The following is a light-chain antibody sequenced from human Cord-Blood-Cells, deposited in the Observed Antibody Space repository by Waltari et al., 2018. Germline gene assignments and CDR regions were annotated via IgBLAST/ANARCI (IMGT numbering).Light chain of an antibody. CDR1: QSVSSSY. Sequence: EIELTQSPGTLSLSPGESATLSCRASQSVSSSYLAWYQQKPGQAPRLLIYGASSRATGIPDRFSGSGSGTDFTLTISRLEPEDFAVYYCQQYGSSPFTFGPGTKVDIK. CDR3: QQYGSSPFT. J-gene: IGKJ3*01. CDR2: GAS. V-gene: IGKV3-20*01.